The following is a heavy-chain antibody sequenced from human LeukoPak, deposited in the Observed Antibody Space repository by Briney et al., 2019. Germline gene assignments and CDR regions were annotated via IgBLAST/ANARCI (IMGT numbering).Heavy chain of an antibody. D-gene: IGHD5-12*01. CDR2: ISYDGSNK. J-gene: IGHJ4*02. CDR1: GFTFSSYW. Sequence: GGSLRLSCAASGFTFSSYWMSWVRQAPGKGLEWVAVISYDGSNKYYADSVKGRFTISRDNSKNTLYLQMNSLRAEDTAVYCCAKGTSTNSGYDYFYYWGQGTLVTVSS. V-gene: IGHV3-30*18. CDR3: AKGTSTNSGYDYFYY.